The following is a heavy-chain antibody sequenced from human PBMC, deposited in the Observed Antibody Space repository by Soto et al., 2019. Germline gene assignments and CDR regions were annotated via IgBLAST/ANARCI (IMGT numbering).Heavy chain of an antibody. CDR3: AKDLGSSGWYVDY. CDR2: ISYDGSNK. Sequence: GGSLRLSWAASGFTFSSYGMHWVRQAPGKGLEWVAVISYDGSNKYYADSVKGRFTISRDNSKNTLYLQMNSLRAEDTAVYYCAKDLGSSGWYVDYWGQGTLVTVSS. D-gene: IGHD6-19*01. J-gene: IGHJ4*02. CDR1: GFTFSSYG. V-gene: IGHV3-30*18.